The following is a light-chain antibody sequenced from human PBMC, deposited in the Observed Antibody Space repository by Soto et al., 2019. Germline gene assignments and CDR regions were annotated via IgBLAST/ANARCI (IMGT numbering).Light chain of an antibody. V-gene: IGKV3-20*01. CDR2: DAS. CDR3: QQYVRSPPSWT. Sequence: EVVLTQSPGTLSLSPGERATLSCRASQSVSSSYLAWYQQKPGQAPRLLIYDASSRATGIPDGFSGSGSGTDFTLTVSRLEPEDFAVYYCQQYVRSPPSWTFGQGTKVEIK. CDR1: QSVSSSY. J-gene: IGKJ1*01.